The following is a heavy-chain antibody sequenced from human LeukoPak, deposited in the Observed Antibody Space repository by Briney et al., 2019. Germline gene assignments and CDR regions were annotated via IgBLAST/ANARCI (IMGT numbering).Heavy chain of an antibody. V-gene: IGHV4-34*01. J-gene: IGHJ4*02. CDR2: INHSGST. D-gene: IGHD1-26*01. CDR1: GGSFSGYY. CDR3: AKDLYSGSYYEVH. Sequence: SETLSLTCAVYGGSFSGYYWSWIRQPPGKGLEWIGEINHSGSTNYNPSLKSRVTISVDTSKNQFSLKLSSVTAADTAVYYCAKDLYSGSYYEVHWGQGTLVTVSS.